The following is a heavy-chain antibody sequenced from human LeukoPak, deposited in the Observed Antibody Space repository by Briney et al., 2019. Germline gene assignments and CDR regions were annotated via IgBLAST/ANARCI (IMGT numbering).Heavy chain of an antibody. CDR3: ARLEDGTMIVN. Sequence: SETLSLTCTVSGGSISSYYWSWIRQPPGKGLEWIGYIYYSGSTNYNPSLKSRVTISVDTSKNQFSLKLSSVTAAGTAVYYCARLEDGTMIVNWGQGTLVTVSS. CDR2: IYYSGST. V-gene: IGHV4-59*01. CDR1: GGSISSYY. J-gene: IGHJ4*02. D-gene: IGHD3-22*01.